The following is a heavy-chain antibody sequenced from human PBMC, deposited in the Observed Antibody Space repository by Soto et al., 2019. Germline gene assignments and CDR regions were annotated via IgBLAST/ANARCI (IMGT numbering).Heavy chain of an antibody. CDR1: GGTFSSYA. V-gene: IGHV1-69*13. CDR3: ARDHYDYVWGSYRQNWFDP. D-gene: IGHD3-16*02. CDR2: IIPIFGTA. J-gene: IGHJ5*02. Sequence: SVKVSCKASGGTFSSYAISWVRQAPGQGLEWMGGIIPIFGTANYAQKFQGRVTITADESTSTAYMELSSLRSEDTAVYYCARDHYDYVWGSYRQNWFDPWGQGTLVTVSS.